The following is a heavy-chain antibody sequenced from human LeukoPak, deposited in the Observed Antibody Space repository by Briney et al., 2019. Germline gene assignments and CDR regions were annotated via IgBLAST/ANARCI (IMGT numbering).Heavy chain of an antibody. Sequence: PSETLSLTCTVSGGSISGYYWSWIRQPAGKGLEWIGRVYTSGSTNYNPSLKSRVTMSIDTSKNQFSLNLSSVTAADTAVYYCAKSPSGRVGYNWFDPWGQGTLVTVSS. D-gene: IGHD1-26*01. CDR2: VYTSGST. CDR3: AKSPSGRVGYNWFDP. J-gene: IGHJ5*02. CDR1: GGSISGYY. V-gene: IGHV4-4*07.